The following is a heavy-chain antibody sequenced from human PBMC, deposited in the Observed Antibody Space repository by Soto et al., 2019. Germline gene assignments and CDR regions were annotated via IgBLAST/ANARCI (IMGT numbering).Heavy chain of an antibody. CDR1: GFTFSTYW. Sequence: PGGSLRLSCAASGFTFSTYWMHWVRQAPGKGLVWVSRINGDESGVSYADSVKGRFTISRDNAKNTLYLQMNSLGVEDTAVYYCARGPSGYSNGWGQGTLVTVSS. CDR2: INGDESGV. J-gene: IGHJ4*02. D-gene: IGHD6-19*01. CDR3: ARGPSGYSNG. V-gene: IGHV3-74*01.